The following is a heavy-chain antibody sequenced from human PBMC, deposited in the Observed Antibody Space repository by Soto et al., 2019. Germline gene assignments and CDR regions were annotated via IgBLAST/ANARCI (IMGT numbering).Heavy chain of an antibody. CDR1: GFTFSSYG. CDR3: AKDNGSGCDWLRVGDASDI. D-gene: IGHD5-12*01. Sequence: QVQLVESGGGVVQPGRSLRLSCAASGFTFSSYGMHWVRQAPGKGLEWVAVISYDGSNKYYADYVKGRLTISRDNSKNTLYLEMHSRIGEDTAVYYWAKDNGSGCDWLRVGDASDIWGQGTMVTVSS. CDR2: ISYDGSNK. J-gene: IGHJ3*02. V-gene: IGHV3-30*18.